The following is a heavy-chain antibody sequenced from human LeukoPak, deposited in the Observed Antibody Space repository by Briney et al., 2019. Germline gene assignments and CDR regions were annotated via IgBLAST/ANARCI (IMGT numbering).Heavy chain of an antibody. V-gene: IGHV1-18*01. J-gene: IGHJ5*02. CDR1: GYTFTSYG. CDR2: ISAYNGNT. Sequence: GASVTVSCKASGYTFTSYGISWVRQAPGQGLEWMGWISAYNGNTNYAQKLQGRVTMTTDTSTSTAYMELRSLRSDDTAVYYCARDLLYCSSTSCYPYNWFDPWGQGTPVTVSS. D-gene: IGHD2-2*01. CDR3: ARDLLYCSSTSCYPYNWFDP.